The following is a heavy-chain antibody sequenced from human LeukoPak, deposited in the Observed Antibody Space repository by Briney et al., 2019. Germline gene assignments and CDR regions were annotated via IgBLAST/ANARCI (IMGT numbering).Heavy chain of an antibody. J-gene: IGHJ4*02. CDR1: GYTFTDYY. V-gene: IGHV1-2*02. D-gene: IGHD6-13*01. CDR2: INPNNGGT. CDR3: ARGYSSPVRNFDY. Sequence: GASVTVSCTASGYTFTDYYMHWVRQAPGQGLEWMGWINPNNGGTSYAQKFQGRVTMTRDTSITTSYMELPSLTSDDTAVYYCARGYSSPVRNFDYWGQATLVTVSS.